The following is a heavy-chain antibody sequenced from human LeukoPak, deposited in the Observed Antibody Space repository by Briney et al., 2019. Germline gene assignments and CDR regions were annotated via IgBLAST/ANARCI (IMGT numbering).Heavy chain of an antibody. J-gene: IGHJ4*02. CDR2: IYYSGST. Sequence: SETLSLTCTVSGGSISSYYWSWIRQPPGKGLEWIGYIYYSGSTNYNPSLKSRVTISVDTSKNQFSLKLSSVTAADTAVYYCARVLVAAAGTYFDYWGQGTLVTVSS. D-gene: IGHD6-13*01. CDR1: GGSISSYY. CDR3: ARVLVAAAGTYFDY. V-gene: IGHV4-59*01.